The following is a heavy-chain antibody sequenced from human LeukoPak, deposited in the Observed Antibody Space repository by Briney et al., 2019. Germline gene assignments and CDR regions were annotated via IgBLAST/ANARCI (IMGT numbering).Heavy chain of an antibody. V-gene: IGHV3-21*01. CDR1: GFTFSSYC. D-gene: IGHD5-24*01. CDR3: ARGRRRWLQSGNDAFDI. CDR2: LSSSSSYI. J-gene: IGHJ3*02. Sequence: KPAGSLRLSCAASGFTFSSYCMNWVRQAPGKGLEWVSSLSSSSSYIYYAASVKGRFTISRDNAKTSMYLQMNSLSAEDTAVYYCARGRRRWLQSGNDAFDIWGQGTMVTVSS.